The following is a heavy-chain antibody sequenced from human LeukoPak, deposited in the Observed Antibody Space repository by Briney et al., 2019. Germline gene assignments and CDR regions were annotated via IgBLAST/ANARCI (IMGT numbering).Heavy chain of an antibody. J-gene: IGHJ4*02. V-gene: IGHV3-21*01. CDR1: GFTFSSYS. CDR2: ISSSSSYI. Sequence: GGSLRPSCAASGFTFSSYSMNWVRQAPGKGLEWVSSISSSSSYIYYADSVKGRFTISRDNAKNSLYLQMNSLRAEDTAVYYCAREGSSGWFFDYWGQGTLVTVSS. CDR3: AREGSSGWFFDY. D-gene: IGHD6-19*01.